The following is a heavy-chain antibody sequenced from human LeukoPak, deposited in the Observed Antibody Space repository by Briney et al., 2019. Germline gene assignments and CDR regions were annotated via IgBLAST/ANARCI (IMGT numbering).Heavy chain of an antibody. CDR3: AKYTVTRWYFDL. D-gene: IGHD4-17*01. V-gene: IGHV3-33*06. CDR1: GFAFSSYG. Sequence: GGSLRLSCAASGFAFSSYGMHWVRQAPGKGLEWVAVMWYDGSNMYYADSAKGRFTISRDNSKNTLYLQMNSLRAEDTAVYYCAKYTVTRWYFDLWGRGTLVTVSS. J-gene: IGHJ2*01. CDR2: MWYDGSNM.